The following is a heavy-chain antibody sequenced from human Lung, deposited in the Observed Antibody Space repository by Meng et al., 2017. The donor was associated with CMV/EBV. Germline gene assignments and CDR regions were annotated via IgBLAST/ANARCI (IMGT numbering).Heavy chain of an antibody. CDR1: GFSFSSYG. Sequence: GESXKISCAASGFSFSSYGMKWVRQAPGKGLEWVASIRYDGSNKYYVDSVKGRFTISRDNSKNMLYLQMNSLRVADRAVYYCAKDDSAYFDFRSCYSTPPDYWGQGTLVTVPS. CDR2: IRYDGSNK. J-gene: IGHJ4*02. CDR3: AKDDSAYFDFRSCYSTPPDY. V-gene: IGHV3-30*02. D-gene: IGHD3-3*01.